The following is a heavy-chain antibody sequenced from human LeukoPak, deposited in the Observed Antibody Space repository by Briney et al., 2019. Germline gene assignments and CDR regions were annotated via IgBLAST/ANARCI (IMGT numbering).Heavy chain of an antibody. CDR3: ARDAYYSGSGIYSK. J-gene: IGHJ4*02. D-gene: IGHD3-10*01. CDR1: GFTFDDYA. CDR2: ISWNSGSI. Sequence: GGSLRLSCAASGFTFDDYAMHWVRQAPGKGLEWVSGISWNSGSIGYADSVKGRSTISRDNAKNSLYLQMNSLRAEDTAVYYCARDAYYSGSGIYSKWGQGTLVTVSS. V-gene: IGHV3-9*01.